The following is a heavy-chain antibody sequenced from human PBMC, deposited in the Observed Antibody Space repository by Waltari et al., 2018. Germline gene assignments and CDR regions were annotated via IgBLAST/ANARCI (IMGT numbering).Heavy chain of an antibody. D-gene: IGHD3-3*01. V-gene: IGHV4-4*07. CDR3: ASGNYDFWSGSGGNWFDP. CDR2: IFASGST. Sequence: QVQLQESGPGLVTPSETLSLICTVSGVSISSNYWPWIRQPAGQGLEWIGRIFASGSTNYNPSLKSRVTMSVETSKNQFSLKLSSVTAADTAVYYCASGNYDFWSGSGGNWFDPWGQGILVTVSS. CDR1: GVSISSNY. J-gene: IGHJ5*02.